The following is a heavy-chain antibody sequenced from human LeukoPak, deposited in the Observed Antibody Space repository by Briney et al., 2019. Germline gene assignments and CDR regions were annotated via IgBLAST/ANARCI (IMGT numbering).Heavy chain of an antibody. J-gene: IGHJ4*02. Sequence: GGSLRLSCAASGFTFSSYDMHWVRQATGKGLEWVSAIGTAGDTYYPGSVKGRFTISRENAKNSLYLQMNSLRAGDTAVYYCAREYYYDSSGYGYFDYWGQGTLVTVSS. CDR1: GFTFSSYD. CDR2: IGTAGDT. V-gene: IGHV3-13*01. CDR3: AREYYYDSSGYGYFDY. D-gene: IGHD3-22*01.